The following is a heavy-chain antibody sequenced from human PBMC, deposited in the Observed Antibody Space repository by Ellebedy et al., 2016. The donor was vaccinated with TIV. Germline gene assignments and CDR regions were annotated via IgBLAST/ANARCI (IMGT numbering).Heavy chain of an antibody. CDR1: GLIFSSYA. CDR3: ARDRWSRPYSGSYREYYGMDV. Sequence: GESLKISXAASGLIFSSYAMTWVRQAPGKGLEWVSIITGSGRNTYYAASVKGRFTISRDNSKDTLYLQMNSLRAEDTAVYYCARDRWSRPYSGSYREYYGMDVWGQGTTVTVSS. V-gene: IGHV3-23*01. J-gene: IGHJ6*02. CDR2: ITGSGRNT. D-gene: IGHD1-26*01.